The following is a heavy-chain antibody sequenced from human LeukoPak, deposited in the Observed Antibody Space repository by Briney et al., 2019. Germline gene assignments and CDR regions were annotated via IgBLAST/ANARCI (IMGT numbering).Heavy chain of an antibody. CDR3: AALGVRDFWSGYYNDY. D-gene: IGHD3-3*01. CDR1: GGSISPYY. J-gene: IGHJ4*02. V-gene: IGHV4-59*08. CDR2: IYYSGST. Sequence: SETLSLTCTVSGGSISPYYWSWIRQSPGKGLEWIGYIYYSGSTNYNPSLKSRVTISVDTSKNQFSLKLSSVTAADTAVYYCAALGVRDFWSGYYNDYWGQGTLVTVSS.